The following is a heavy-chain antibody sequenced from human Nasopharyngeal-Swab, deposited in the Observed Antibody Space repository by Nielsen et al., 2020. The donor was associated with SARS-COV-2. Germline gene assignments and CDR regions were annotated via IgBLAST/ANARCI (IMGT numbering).Heavy chain of an antibody. CDR3: ARVLGSIGVVPAAMPVYAFDI. D-gene: IGHD2-2*01. CDR2: INHSGST. V-gene: IGHV4-34*01. J-gene: IGHJ3*02. Sequence: RQAPGKGLEWIGEINHSGSTNYNPSLKSRVTISVDTSKNQFSLKLSSVTAADTAVYYCARVLGSIGVVPAAMPVYAFDIWGQGTMVTVSS.